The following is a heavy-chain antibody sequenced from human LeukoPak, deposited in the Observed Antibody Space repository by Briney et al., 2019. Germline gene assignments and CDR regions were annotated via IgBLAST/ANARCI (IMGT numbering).Heavy chain of an antibody. CDR1: GFTFSSYA. J-gene: IGHJ5*02. CDR3: AKDSIAADYNWFDP. CDR2: ISGSGGST. D-gene: IGHD6-13*01. V-gene: IGHV3-23*01. Sequence: GGSLRLSCAAPGFTFSSYAMSWVRQAPGKGLEWVSAISGSGGSTYYADSVKGRFTISRDNSKNTLYLQMNSLRAEDTAVYYCAKDSIAADYNWFDPWGQGTLVTVSS.